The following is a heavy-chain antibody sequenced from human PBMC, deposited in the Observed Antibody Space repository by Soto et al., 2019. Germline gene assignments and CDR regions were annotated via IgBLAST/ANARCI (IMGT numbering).Heavy chain of an antibody. D-gene: IGHD2-21*01. CDR1: GFALSSHS. CDR2: INPNSADK. J-gene: IGHJ4*02. CDR3: TREFQRWFRREFDC. Sequence: EVQLVESGGGLVQPGGSLRLSCAASGFALSSHSMNWVRQAPGKGLEWVSLINPNSADKFYADAVKGRFTISRDNAENSLWLQRDSLRAEDTAVCYCTREFQRWFRREFDCCGQGALVIVSS. V-gene: IGHV3-21*01.